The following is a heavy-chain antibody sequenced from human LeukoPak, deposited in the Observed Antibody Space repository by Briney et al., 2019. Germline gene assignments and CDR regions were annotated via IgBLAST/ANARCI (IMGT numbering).Heavy chain of an antibody. CDR3: ATYYYDSSGYFLPFDY. D-gene: IGHD3-22*01. CDR2: ISGSGGST. V-gene: IGHV3-23*01. J-gene: IGHJ4*02. CDR1: GFTFSSYA. Sequence: PGGSLGLSCAASGFTFSSYAMSWVRQAPGKGLEWVSAISGSGGSTYYADSVKGRFTISRDNSKNTLYLQMNSLRAEDTAVYYCATYYYDSSGYFLPFDYWGQGTLVTVSS.